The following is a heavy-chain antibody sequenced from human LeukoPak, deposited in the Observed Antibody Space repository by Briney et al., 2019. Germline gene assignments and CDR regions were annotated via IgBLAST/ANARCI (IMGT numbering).Heavy chain of an antibody. CDR3: ARHYDILTGYYKDLGAFDI. Sequence: SETLSLTCSVSGDSISSSSSYWGWIRQPPGEGLEWIGSIYYSGSTYYNPSLKSRVTISVDTSKNQFSLKLSSVTAADTAVYYCARHYDILTGYYKDLGAFDIWGQGTMVTVSS. D-gene: IGHD3-9*01. V-gene: IGHV4-39*01. CDR2: IYYSGST. CDR1: GDSISSSSSY. J-gene: IGHJ3*02.